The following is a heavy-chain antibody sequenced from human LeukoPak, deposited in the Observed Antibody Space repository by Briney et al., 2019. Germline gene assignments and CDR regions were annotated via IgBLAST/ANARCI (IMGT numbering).Heavy chain of an antibody. CDR2: IYYSGST. V-gene: IGHV4-59*01. CDR3: ARVYCSGGSCYFDY. J-gene: IGHJ4*02. Sequence: SETLSLTCTVSGGSISSYYWSWIRQPPGKGLEWIGYIYYSGSTNYNPSLKSRVTISVDTSKNQFSLKLSSVTAVDTAVYYCARVYCSGGSCYFDYWGQGTLVTVSS. D-gene: IGHD2-15*01. CDR1: GGSISSYY.